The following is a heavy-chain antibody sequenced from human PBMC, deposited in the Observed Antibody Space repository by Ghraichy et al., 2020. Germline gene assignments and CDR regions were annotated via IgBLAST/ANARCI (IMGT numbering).Heavy chain of an antibody. CDR2: IHYTGTT. J-gene: IGHJ6*02. V-gene: IGHV4-59*01. CDR3: ARLRAMTPTHNFYHSLDV. Sequence: GSLSLTCAVSGGSLSGYYWSWIRQPPGKGLEWIGYIHYTGTTKYDPSLQSRVTLLVDMSKNQFSLGLRSVTAADTAKYYCARLRAMTPTHNFYHSLDVWGLGTTVTVSS. CDR1: GGSLSGYY.